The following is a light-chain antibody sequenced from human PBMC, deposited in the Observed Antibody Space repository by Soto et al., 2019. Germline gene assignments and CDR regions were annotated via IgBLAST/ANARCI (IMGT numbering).Light chain of an antibody. CDR1: QGISNY. V-gene: IGKV1-27*01. CDR2: AAS. J-gene: IGKJ1*01. CDR3: QKYNRAPWT. Sequence: DIQMTQSPSSLSASVGDRVTITCRASQGISNYLAWYQQKPGKGPKFLIYAASTLQSGVPSRFSGSGSGTDFSHTITSLQPEDVATYYCQKYNRAPWTFGQGTKVEIK.